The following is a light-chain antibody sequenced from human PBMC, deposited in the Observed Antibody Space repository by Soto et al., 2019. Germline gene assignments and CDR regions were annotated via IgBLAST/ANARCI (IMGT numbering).Light chain of an antibody. Sequence: EIVLTQSPAILSLSPGEKATLSCRASQSVSGSLGWYQQKPGQAPRLIIYDASVRATGIPARFSGSGSGTDFTLTISSLEPEDFAVCYCQEGTYWPAFGGGTKVEIK. CDR2: DAS. CDR3: QEGTYWPA. J-gene: IGKJ4*01. CDR1: QSVSGS. V-gene: IGKV3-11*01.